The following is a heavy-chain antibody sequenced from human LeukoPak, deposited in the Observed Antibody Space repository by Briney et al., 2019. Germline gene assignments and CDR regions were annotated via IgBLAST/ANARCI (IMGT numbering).Heavy chain of an antibody. V-gene: IGHV1-46*01. D-gene: IGHD1-26*01. CDR2: INPSGGST. CDR1: GYTFTSYY. CDR3: ARTSSGSYYGPYYFDY. J-gene: IGHJ4*02. Sequence: ASVKVSCKASGYTFTSYYMHWVRQAPGQGLEWMGIINPSGGSTSYAQKFQGRATMTRDMSTSTVYMELSSLRSEDTAVYYCARTSSGSYYGPYYFDYWGQGTLVTVSS.